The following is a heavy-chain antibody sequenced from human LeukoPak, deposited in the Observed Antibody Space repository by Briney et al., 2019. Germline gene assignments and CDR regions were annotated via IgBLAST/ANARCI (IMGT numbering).Heavy chain of an antibody. CDR2: ITSSGSTI. CDR3: ARDRSSGGAFDI. V-gene: IGHV3-11*01. Sequence: GGTLRLSCAGSGFVFSDYYMTWIRQAPGKGLEWISYITSSGSTIHYADSVKGRFTISRDNAKNSVYLEMNDLRLEDTALYYCARDRSSGGAFDIWGRGTMVTVSS. J-gene: IGHJ3*02. D-gene: IGHD3-10*01. CDR1: GFVFSDYY.